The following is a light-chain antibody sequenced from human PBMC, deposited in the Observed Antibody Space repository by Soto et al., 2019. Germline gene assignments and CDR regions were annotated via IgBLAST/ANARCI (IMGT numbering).Light chain of an antibody. CDR2: NLS. Sequence: EVVMTQSPLSLPVTLGQPASISCRSSQSLAYIDGNTYLTWFHQRPGQSPRRLIYNLSNRDSGVTDRFSGSGSGTDFTLKISRVEAEDVGIYYCMQSTHRPPDTFGQGTKLELK. J-gene: IGKJ2*01. V-gene: IGKV2-30*01. CDR3: MQSTHRPPDT. CDR1: QSLAYIDGNTY.